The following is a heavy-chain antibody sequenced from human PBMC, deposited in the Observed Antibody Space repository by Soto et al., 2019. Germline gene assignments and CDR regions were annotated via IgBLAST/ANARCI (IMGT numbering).Heavy chain of an antibody. CDR1: GASVGDGY. CDR3: ARSYYDSTGFAVDP. V-gene: IGHV4-59*02. D-gene: IGHD3-22*01. Sequence: SETLSLPCTVSGASVGDGYWSWIRQPPGKELEWIGFMYFGGSFNYNPSLTGRVTISVETSKNQFSMKVTSVTAADTAVYYCARSYYDSTGFAVDPWGQGTLVTVSS. CDR2: MYFGGSF. J-gene: IGHJ5*02.